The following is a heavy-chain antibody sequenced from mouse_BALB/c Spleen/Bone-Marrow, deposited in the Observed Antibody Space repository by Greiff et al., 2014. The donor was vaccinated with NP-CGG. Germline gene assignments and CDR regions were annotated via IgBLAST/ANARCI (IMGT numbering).Heavy chain of an antibody. CDR2: ISYSGDT. V-gene: IGHV3-2*02. CDR1: GYSITSDYA. Sequence: DVKLVESGPGLVKPSQSLSLTCTVTGYSITSDYAWNWIRQFPGNKLEWMGYISYSGDTSYNPSLKSRISITRDTSKNQFFLQSNSVTTADTATYYCARRGYYGSSLDYWGQGTTLTVSS. J-gene: IGHJ2*01. CDR3: ARRGYYGSSLDY. D-gene: IGHD1-1*01.